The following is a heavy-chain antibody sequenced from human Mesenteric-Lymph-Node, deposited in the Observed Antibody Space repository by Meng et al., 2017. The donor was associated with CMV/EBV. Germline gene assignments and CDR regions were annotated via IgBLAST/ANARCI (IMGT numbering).Heavy chain of an antibody. CDR1: GFTFSHAW. Sequence: GGSLRLSCTASGFTFSHAWMNWVRQAPGKGLEWVGRIKSKTDGGTTDYAAPVKGRFTISRDDSKNTLYLQMNSLKTEDTAVYYCTTDIVVVPAAIGGIDAFDIWGQGTMVTVSS. D-gene: IGHD2-2*01. V-gene: IGHV3-15*01. CDR3: TTDIVVVPAAIGGIDAFDI. J-gene: IGHJ3*02. CDR2: IKSKTDGGTT.